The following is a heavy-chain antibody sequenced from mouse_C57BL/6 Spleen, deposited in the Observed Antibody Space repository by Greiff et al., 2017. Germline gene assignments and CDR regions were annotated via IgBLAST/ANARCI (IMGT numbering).Heavy chain of an antibody. Sequence: QVQLQQSGAELAKPGASVKLSCKASGYTFTSYWMHWVKQRPGQGLEWIGYINPSSGYTKYNQKFKDKATLTADKSASTAYMQLSSLTDEDSAVYYCASPVEATDDWGQGTTLTVSS. CDR2: INPSSGYT. J-gene: IGHJ2*01. CDR1: GYTFTSYW. CDR3: ASPVEATDD. V-gene: IGHV1-7*01. D-gene: IGHD1-1*01.